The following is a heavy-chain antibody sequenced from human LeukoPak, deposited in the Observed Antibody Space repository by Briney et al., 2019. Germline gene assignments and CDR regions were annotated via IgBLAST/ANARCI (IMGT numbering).Heavy chain of an antibody. V-gene: IGHV3-21*01. CDR3: AKSPLSTATDWFDP. J-gene: IGHJ5*02. CDR2: ITSGSTYI. D-gene: IGHD2-2*01. Sequence: TGGSLRLSCAASGFTFSDYNMNWVRQAPGKGLEWVSSITSGSTYIYYADSVRGRFTISRDNAKNSLYLQMNSLGAEDSAIYYCAKSPLSTATDWFDPWGQGTLVTVSS. CDR1: GFTFSDYN.